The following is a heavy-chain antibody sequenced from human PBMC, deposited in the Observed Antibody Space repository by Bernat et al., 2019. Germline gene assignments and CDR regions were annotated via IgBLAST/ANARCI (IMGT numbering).Heavy chain of an antibody. CDR2: ISAYNGNT. CDR3: ASDLAITMVRGVSYYYYGMDV. D-gene: IGHD3-10*01. V-gene: IGHV1-18*01. J-gene: IGHJ6*02. Sequence: QVQLVQSGAEVKKPGASVKVSCKASGYTFTSYGISWVRQAPGQGLEWMGWISAYNGNTNYAQKLQGRVTMTTDTSTSTAYMELRSLRSDDTAVYYCASDLAITMVRGVSYYYYGMDVWGQGTTVTVPS. CDR1: GYTFTSYG.